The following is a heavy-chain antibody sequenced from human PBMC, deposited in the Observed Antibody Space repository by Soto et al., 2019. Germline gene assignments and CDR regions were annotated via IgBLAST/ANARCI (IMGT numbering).Heavy chain of an antibody. CDR1: GYAFTSYG. V-gene: IGHV1-18*04. D-gene: IGHD3-10*01. CDR3: ARDRLLWFGELLDYYYYYGMDV. J-gene: IGHJ6*02. CDR2: ISDYNGNT. Sequence: GASVKVSCKASGYAFTSYGISWVRQAPGQGLEWMGWISDYNGNTNYAQKLQGRVTLTTDTSTSTAYMELRSLRSDDTAVYYCARDRLLWFGELLDYYYYYGMDVWGQGTTVTVSS.